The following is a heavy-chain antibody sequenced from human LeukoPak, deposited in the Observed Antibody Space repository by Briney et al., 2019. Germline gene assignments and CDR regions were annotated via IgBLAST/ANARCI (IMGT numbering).Heavy chain of an antibody. Sequence: GGFLRLSCAASGLTVSSNYMTWVRQAPGKGLEWVSVLHAAGGTYYADSVKGRFTISRHISKNTVYLQMNSLRAEDTAVYYCAREGYDSSGYPRLLDYWGQGTLVTVSS. CDR3: AREGYDSSGYPRLLDY. D-gene: IGHD3-22*01. V-gene: IGHV3-53*04. J-gene: IGHJ4*02. CDR1: GLTVSSNY. CDR2: LHAAGGT.